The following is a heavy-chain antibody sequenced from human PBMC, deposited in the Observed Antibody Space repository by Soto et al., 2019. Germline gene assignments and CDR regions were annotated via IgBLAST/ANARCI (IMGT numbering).Heavy chain of an antibody. V-gene: IGHV4-39*01. Sequence: ASETLSLTCTVSGGSISSSSYYWGWIRQPPGKGLEWIGGIYYSGSTYYNPSLKSRVTISVDTSKNQFSLKLSSVTAADTAVYYCARHDEAVALHFDYWGQGTLVTVSS. CDR2: IYYSGST. D-gene: IGHD6-19*01. CDR3: ARHDEAVALHFDY. J-gene: IGHJ4*02. CDR1: GGSISSSSYY.